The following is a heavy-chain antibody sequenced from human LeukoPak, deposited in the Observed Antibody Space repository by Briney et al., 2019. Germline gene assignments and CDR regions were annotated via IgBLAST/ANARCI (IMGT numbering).Heavy chain of an antibody. J-gene: IGHJ5*01. D-gene: IGHD6-6*01. CDR1: GGSITSYY. Sequence: SETLSLTCTVSGGSITSYYWSWIRQPPGKGLEWIGYIYYSGSTNFNPSLKSRLTISVDASKNQLSLKLSSVTATDTAVYYCAGYSTSSVYWFDSWGQGTLVTVSS. V-gene: IGHV4-59*08. CDR2: IYYSGST. CDR3: AGYSTSSVYWFDS.